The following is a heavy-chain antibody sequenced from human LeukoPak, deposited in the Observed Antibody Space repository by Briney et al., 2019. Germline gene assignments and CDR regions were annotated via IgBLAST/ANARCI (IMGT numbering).Heavy chain of an antibody. CDR2: ISYRSSYT. D-gene: IGHD1-26*01. J-gene: IGHJ4*02. V-gene: IGHV3-21*06. CDR3: AGAYTGTYHILDH. CDR1: GFTFSTYN. Sequence: GGSLRLSCAASGFTFSTYNMNWVRQAPGKGLEWVSFISYRSSYTHYADSVKGRFSISRDNAKNSLYLQMNSLRAEDTAIYYCAGAYTGTYHILDHWGQGVLVTVSS.